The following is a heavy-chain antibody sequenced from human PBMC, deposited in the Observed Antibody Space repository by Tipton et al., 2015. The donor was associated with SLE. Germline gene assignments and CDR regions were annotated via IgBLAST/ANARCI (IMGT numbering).Heavy chain of an antibody. CDR3: ARRRPRYYDSSGYSIIDY. D-gene: IGHD3-22*01. V-gene: IGHV4-34*01. Sequence: TLSLTCAVYGGSFSGYYWSWIRQPPGKGLEWIGEINHSGSTNYNPSLKSRVTISVDTSKNQFSLKLSSVTAADTAVYYCARRRPRYYDSSGYSIIDYWGQGTLVTVSS. CDR1: GGSFSGYY. J-gene: IGHJ4*02. CDR2: INHSGST.